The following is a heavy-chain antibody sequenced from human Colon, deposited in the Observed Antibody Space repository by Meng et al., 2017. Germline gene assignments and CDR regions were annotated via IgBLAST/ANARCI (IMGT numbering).Heavy chain of an antibody. V-gene: IGHV3-30*01. CDR3: ARDGAYCSGGRCYSHTGIDY. D-gene: IGHD2-15*01. J-gene: IGHJ4*02. Sequence: GESLKISCTASGFTFSDYAMEWVRQAPGKGLEWVGRISYDGSEKYDGDSMKGRITISRDNSKNTLYLEMNSLRVEDTAVYYCARDGAYCSGGRCYSHTGIDYWGQGTLVTVSS. CDR1: GFTFSDYA. CDR2: ISYDGSEK.